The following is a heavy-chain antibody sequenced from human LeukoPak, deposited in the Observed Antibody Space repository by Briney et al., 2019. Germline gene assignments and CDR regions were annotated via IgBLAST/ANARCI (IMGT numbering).Heavy chain of an antibody. D-gene: IGHD6-13*01. V-gene: IGHV3-53*01. CDR1: GFTVSNSY. Sequence: PGRSLRLSCAASGFTVSNSYMSWVRQAPGKGLEWVSVIYSGGSTYYADSVKGRFTISRDNSKNTLYLQMNSLRAEDTAVYYCAKASRWYYFDCWGQGTLVTVSS. J-gene: IGHJ4*02. CDR2: IYSGGST. CDR3: AKASRWYYFDC.